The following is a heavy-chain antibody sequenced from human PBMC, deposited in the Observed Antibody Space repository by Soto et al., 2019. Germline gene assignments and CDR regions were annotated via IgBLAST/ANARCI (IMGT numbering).Heavy chain of an antibody. Sequence: GEALKISCKGSGYSFTSYWIGSVRQIPGKGLEWMGIIYPGDSDTRYSPSFQGQVTISADKSISTAYLQWSSLKASDTAMYYCARNQRSWYSSSWYWFDPWGQGTLVTVSS. J-gene: IGHJ5*02. CDR3: ARNQRSWYSSSWYWFDP. D-gene: IGHD6-13*01. CDR2: IYPGDSDT. V-gene: IGHV5-51*01. CDR1: GYSFTSYW.